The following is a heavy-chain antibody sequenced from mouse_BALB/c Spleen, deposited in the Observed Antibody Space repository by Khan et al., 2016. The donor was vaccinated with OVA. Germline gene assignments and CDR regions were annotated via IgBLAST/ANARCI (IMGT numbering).Heavy chain of an antibody. CDR1: DYA. V-gene: IGHV3-2*02. J-gene: IGHJ2*01. D-gene: IGHD1-1*01. Sequence: EVQLQESGPGLVKPSQSLSLTSDYAWNWIRQFPGNKLEWMGYISYSGRTSYNPSLNSRISITRDTSKNQFFLQLNSVTIEDTATYYCARSVTITTVVATDFDYWGQGTTLTVSS. CDR3: ARSVTITTVVATDFDY. CDR2: ISYSGRT.